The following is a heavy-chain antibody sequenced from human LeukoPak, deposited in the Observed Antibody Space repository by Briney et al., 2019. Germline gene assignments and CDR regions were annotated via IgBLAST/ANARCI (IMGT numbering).Heavy chain of an antibody. D-gene: IGHD3-22*01. CDR2: INHSGST. Sequence: PSETLSLTCAVYGGSFSGYYWSWIRQPPGKGLEWVGEINHSGSTNYNPSLKSRVTISVETSKNQFSLKLSSVTTADTAVYYCARGPLLSSGYYYGYYWGQGTLVTVSS. V-gene: IGHV4-34*01. CDR3: ARGPLLSSGYYYGYY. J-gene: IGHJ4*02. CDR1: GGSFSGYY.